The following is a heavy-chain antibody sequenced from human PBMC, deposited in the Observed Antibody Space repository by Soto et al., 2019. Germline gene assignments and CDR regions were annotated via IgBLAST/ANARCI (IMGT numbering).Heavy chain of an antibody. D-gene: IGHD3-3*01. CDR1: GFTFSSYS. Sequence: GGSLRLSCAASGFTFSSYSMNWVRQAPGKGLEWVSSISSSSSYIYYADSVKGRFTISRDNAKNSLYLQMNSLRAEDTAVYYCARVRYDFWSGYSSYYYGMDVWGQGTTVTLSS. CDR2: ISSSSSYI. V-gene: IGHV3-21*01. CDR3: ARVRYDFWSGYSSYYYGMDV. J-gene: IGHJ6*02.